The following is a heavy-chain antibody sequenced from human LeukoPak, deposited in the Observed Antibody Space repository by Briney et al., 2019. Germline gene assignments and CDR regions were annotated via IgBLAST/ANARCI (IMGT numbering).Heavy chain of an antibody. Sequence: SSETLSLTCAVSGGSISSGGYSWSWIRQPPGKGLEWIGYIYHSGSTYYNPSLKSRVTISIDRSKNQFSLRLSSVTAADTAVYYCARAQHYYYILTGYTSWGQGTLVPDSS. V-gene: IGHV4-30-2*01. D-gene: IGHD3-9*01. CDR1: GGSISSGGYS. J-gene: IGHJ4*02. CDR2: IYHSGST. CDR3: ARAQHYYYILTGYTS.